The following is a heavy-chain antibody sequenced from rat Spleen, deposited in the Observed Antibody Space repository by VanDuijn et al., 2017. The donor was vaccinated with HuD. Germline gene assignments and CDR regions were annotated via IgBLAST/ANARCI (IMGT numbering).Heavy chain of an antibody. CDR2: IRHDGSNI. D-gene: IGHD1-9*01. Sequence: EVQLVESNGGLVQPGRSLKLSCAASGFTFSDYNMAWVRQTPAEGLEWVATIRHDGSNIYYRDSVKGRFSISRDNAKSTLYLQMDSLRSEDTATYYCVRRTTYYGYNNVGYYVLDAWGQGASVTVSS. J-gene: IGHJ4*01. CDR3: VRRTTYYGYNNVGYYVLDA. CDR1: GFTFSDYN. V-gene: IGHV5-7*01.